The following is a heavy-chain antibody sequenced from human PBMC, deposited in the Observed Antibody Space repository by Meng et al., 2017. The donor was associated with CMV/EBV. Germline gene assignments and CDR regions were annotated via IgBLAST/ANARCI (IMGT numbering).Heavy chain of an antibody. CDR2: IYTSGST. D-gene: IGHD2-2*01. CDR3: ARDLMNCSSTSCANWFDP. CDR1: GGSISSYY. J-gene: IGHJ5*02. Sequence: VKLQESGPALVKPSDTLSLPCTVSGGSISSYYWSWIRQPAGKGLEWIGRIYTSGSTNYNPSLKSRVTMSVDTSKNQFSLKLSSVTAADTAVYYCARDLMNCSSTSCANWFDPWGQGTLVTVSS. V-gene: IGHV4-4*07.